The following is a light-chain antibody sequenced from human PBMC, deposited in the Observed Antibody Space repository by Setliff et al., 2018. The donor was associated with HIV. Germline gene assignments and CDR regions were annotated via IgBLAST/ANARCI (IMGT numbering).Light chain of an antibody. J-gene: IGLJ1*01. CDR2: EVS. Sequence: QSVLTQPASVSGSPGQSITISCTGTSSDVGSYNLVSWYQHHPGKAPKLMIYEVSKRPSGVSNRFSGSKSGNTAALSISGLRAEDEATYYCSSYTSSSTYVFGTGTKVTVL. CDR3: SSYTSSSTYV. V-gene: IGLV2-14*02. CDR1: SSDVGSYNL.